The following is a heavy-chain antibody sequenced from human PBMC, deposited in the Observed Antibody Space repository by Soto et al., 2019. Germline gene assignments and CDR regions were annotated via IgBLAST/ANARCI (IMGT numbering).Heavy chain of an antibody. J-gene: IGHJ6*02. Sequence: SGPTLVNPTQTLTLTCTFSGFSLSTSGMCVSWIRQPPGKALEWLALIDWDDDKYYSTSLKTRLTISKDTSKNQVVLTMTNMDPVDTATYYCAGIDSRVGGVIIESGRDVWGQGKMVTVPS. CDR3: AGIDSRVGGVIIESGRDV. V-gene: IGHV2-70*01. CDR2: IDWDDDK. CDR1: GFSLSTSGMC. D-gene: IGHD3-10*01.